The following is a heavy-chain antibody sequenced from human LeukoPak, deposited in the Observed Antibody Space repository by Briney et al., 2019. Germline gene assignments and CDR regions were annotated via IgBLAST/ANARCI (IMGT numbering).Heavy chain of an antibody. CDR2: ISYDGSNK. V-gene: IGHV3-30*18. CDR1: GFTFSSYG. CDR3: AKGWLWFGELLSPSYYYGMGV. J-gene: IGHJ6*04. D-gene: IGHD3-10*01. Sequence: GGSLRLSRAASGFTFSSYGMHWVRQAPGKGLEWVAVISYDGSNKYYADSVKGRFTISRDNSKNTLYLQMNSLRAEDTAVYYCAKGWLWFGELLSPSYYYGMGVWGKGTTVTVSS.